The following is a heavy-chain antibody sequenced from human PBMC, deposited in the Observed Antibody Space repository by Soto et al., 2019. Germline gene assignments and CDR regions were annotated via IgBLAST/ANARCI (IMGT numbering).Heavy chain of an antibody. CDR1: GFTFSNYA. J-gene: IGHJ6*02. CDR2: ISGSGGST. V-gene: IGHV3-23*01. D-gene: IGHD6-6*01. Sequence: EVQLLESGGGLVQPGGSLRLSCAASGFTFSNYAMSWVRQAPGKGLEWVLGISGSGGSTYYADSVKGRFTISRDNSRTTLYLQMNSLRGEDTAAYYCAKEGSSYYFYYGLDVWGQVTTVTVSS. CDR3: AKEGSSYYFYYGLDV.